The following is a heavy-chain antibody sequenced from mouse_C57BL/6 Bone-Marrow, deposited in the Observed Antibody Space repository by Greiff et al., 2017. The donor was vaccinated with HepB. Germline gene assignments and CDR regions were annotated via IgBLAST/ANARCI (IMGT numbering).Heavy chain of an antibody. CDR3: ASYYDGYYYAMDY. CDR2: IWSGGST. CDR1: GFSLTSYG. D-gene: IGHD1-1*01. V-gene: IGHV2-2*01. Sequence: QVHVKQSGPGLVQPSQSLSITCTVSGFSLTSYGVHWVRQSPGKGLEWLGVIWSGGSTDYNAAFISRLSISKDNSKSQVFFKMNSLQADDTAIYYCASYYDGYYYAMDYWGQGTSVTVSS. J-gene: IGHJ4*01.